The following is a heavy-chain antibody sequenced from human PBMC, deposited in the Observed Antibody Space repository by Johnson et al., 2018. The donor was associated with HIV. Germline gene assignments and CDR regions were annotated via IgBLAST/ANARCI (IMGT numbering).Heavy chain of an antibody. CDR2: IWYDGSNK. CDR1: GFTFSSYA. V-gene: IGHV3-30*04. D-gene: IGHD1-1*01. J-gene: IGHJ3*02. Sequence: QVQLVESGGGVVQPGRSLRLSCAASGFTFSSYAMHWVRQAPGKGLEWVAVIWYDGSNKFYADSVKGRFTISRDNSKNTLYLQMNSLRAEDTAVYYCAKDLMYNWNDVGAFDIWGQGTMVTVSS. CDR3: AKDLMYNWNDVGAFDI.